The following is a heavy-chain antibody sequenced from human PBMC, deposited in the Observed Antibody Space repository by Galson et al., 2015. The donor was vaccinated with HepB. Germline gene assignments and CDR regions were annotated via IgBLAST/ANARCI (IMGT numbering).Heavy chain of an antibody. CDR1: GFTFRNYV. CDR3: AKMGSYGDYDFDP. D-gene: IGHD4-17*01. Sequence: SLRLSCAVSGFTFRNYVMTWVRQAPGKGLEWVSSIIGSGGSTFYVDSVKGRFTISRDNSRNTLFLQMNGLRVEDTAVYYCAKMGSYGDYDFDPWGQGTLVTVSS. J-gene: IGHJ5*02. CDR2: IIGSGGST. V-gene: IGHV3-23*01.